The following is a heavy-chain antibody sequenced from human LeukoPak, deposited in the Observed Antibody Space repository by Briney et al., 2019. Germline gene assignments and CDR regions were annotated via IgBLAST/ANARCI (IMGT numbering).Heavy chain of an antibody. CDR3: ARAKGDFWSGIYYYYGMDV. Sequence: PGGSLRLSGAASGFTVSSNYTSWVRQAPGKGLEWASVIYSGGSTYYADSVKGRFTISRDNSKNTLYLQMNSLRAEDTAVYYCARAKGDFWSGIYYYYGMDVWGQGTTVTVSS. D-gene: IGHD3-3*01. J-gene: IGHJ6*02. CDR1: GFTVSSNY. V-gene: IGHV3-53*01. CDR2: IYSGGST.